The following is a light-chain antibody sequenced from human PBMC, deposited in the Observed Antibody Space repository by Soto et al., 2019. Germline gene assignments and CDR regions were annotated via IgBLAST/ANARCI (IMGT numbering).Light chain of an antibody. V-gene: IGKV3-15*01. CDR1: QSLSSN. J-gene: IGKJ1*01. Sequence: EIVMTQSPATLSVSPGETAALSCRASQSLSSNLAWYQQKPGQAPRLLIYGASTRATGIPARFSGSGSGTDYTLTISSLQSEDVEVYYCQQYHNRPPWTFGQGTQVELK. CDR2: GAS. CDR3: QQYHNRPPWT.